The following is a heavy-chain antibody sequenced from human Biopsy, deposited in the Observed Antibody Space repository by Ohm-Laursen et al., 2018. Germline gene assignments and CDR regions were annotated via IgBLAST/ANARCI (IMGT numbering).Heavy chain of an antibody. CDR2: INQAGTT. CDR1: GKTFSDYQ. CDR3: GNEVHGRDY. J-gene: IGHJ4*02. V-gene: IGHV4-34*08. Sequence: GTLSLTCAVFGKTFSDYQWSWIRQPPGEGLEWIGQINQAGTTNYNPSLKSRVSISAGASKYEFSLRLTSVTAADTAVYLCGNEVHGRDYWGLGAQVTVSS. D-gene: IGHD2-15*01.